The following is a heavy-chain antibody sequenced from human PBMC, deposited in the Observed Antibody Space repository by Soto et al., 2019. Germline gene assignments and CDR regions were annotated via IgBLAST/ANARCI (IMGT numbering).Heavy chain of an antibody. Sequence: GESLKISCKGSGYSFTNYWISWVRQMPGKGLEWMGRIDPSDSYTNYSPSFQGHVTISADRSISTAYLQWSSLKSSDTAMYYCATHGGPGYFHHWGQGTLVTVSS. V-gene: IGHV5-10-1*01. CDR3: ATHGGPGYFHH. CDR1: GYSFTNYW. CDR2: IDPSDSYT. D-gene: IGHD6-25*01. J-gene: IGHJ1*01.